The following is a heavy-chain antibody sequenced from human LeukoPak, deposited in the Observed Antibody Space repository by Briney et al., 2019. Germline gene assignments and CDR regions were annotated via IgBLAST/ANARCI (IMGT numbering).Heavy chain of an antibody. CDR1: GFTVSSNY. CDR2: IYSGGST. V-gene: IGHV3-66*02. J-gene: IGHJ3*02. CDR3: AREVGATHSDAFDI. Sequence: GSLRLSCAASGFTVSSNYMSWVRQAPGEGLEWVSVIYSGGSTYYADSVKGRFTISRDNSKNTLYLQMNSLRAEDTAVYYCAREVGATHSDAFDIWGQGTMVTVSS. D-gene: IGHD1-26*01.